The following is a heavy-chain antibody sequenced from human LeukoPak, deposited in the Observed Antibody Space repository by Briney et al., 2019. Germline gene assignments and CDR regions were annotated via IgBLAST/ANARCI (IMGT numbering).Heavy chain of an antibody. Sequence: GGSLRLSCAASGFTFSSYAMHWVRQAPVKGLEWVAVISYDGSNKYYADSVKGRFTISRDNSKNTLYLQMNSLRAEDTAVYYCANHSPYDFWSGYHGWGQGTLVTVSS. V-gene: IGHV3-30-3*01. D-gene: IGHD3-3*01. CDR2: ISYDGSNK. CDR3: ANHSPYDFWSGYHG. CDR1: GFTFSSYA. J-gene: IGHJ4*02.